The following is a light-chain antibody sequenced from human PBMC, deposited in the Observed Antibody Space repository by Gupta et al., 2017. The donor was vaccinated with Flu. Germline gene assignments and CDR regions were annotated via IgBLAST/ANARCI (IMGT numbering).Light chain of an antibody. CDR1: QSISSN. CDR3: QQFHNWPPLT. CDR2: GAS. J-gene: IGKJ4*01. Sequence: IVVTQSPATLSVSPREPATVSCRARQSISSNLGRYQQKPGQPPRLLIHGASTRVVSAPNRFSGSGSGTEFTLTISSLQSEDFAVYYCQQFHNWPPLTFGGGTKVEMK. V-gene: IGKV3D-15*01.